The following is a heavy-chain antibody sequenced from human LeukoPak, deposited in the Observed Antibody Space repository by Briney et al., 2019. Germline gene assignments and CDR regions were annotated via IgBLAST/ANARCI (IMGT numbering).Heavy chain of an antibody. Sequence: PGGSLRLSCAASGFTFSSRWMSWVRQAPGKGLEWVANVNQGGTGKYYVDSVKGRFTISRDNAENSLCLQMNSLRAEGTAVYYCAREHYFYHMDAWGEGTTVTVSS. V-gene: IGHV3-7*01. J-gene: IGHJ6*03. CDR3: AREHYFYHMDA. CDR1: GFTFSSRW. CDR2: VNQGGTGK.